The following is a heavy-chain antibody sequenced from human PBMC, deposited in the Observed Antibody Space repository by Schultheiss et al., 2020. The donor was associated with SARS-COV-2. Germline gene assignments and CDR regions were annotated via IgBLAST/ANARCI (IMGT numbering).Heavy chain of an antibody. CDR2: ISYIGST. V-gene: IGHV4-59*08. CDR1: GGSLTGYY. J-gene: IGHJ4*02. CDR3: ARSPKRLYFDY. D-gene: IGHD2-21*02. Sequence: SETLSFTCTVSGGSLTGYYWSWIRQPPGKGLEWIGYISYIGSTNYNPSLKSRVTISVDTSKNQFSLKLSSVTAADTAVYYCARSPKRLYFDYWGQGTLVTVSS.